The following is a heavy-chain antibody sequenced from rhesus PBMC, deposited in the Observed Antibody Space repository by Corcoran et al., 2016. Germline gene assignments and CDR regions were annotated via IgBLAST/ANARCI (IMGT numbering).Heavy chain of an antibody. Sequence: EVQLVDSGGGLVQPGGSLSLSCAASGFTFSSYGMSWFRQATGKVMEWVSSISSASSDIYYADSVKGRFTSSRDNAKNSLSLQMNSRRAEDTAVYYCTRVTGTTHFDYWGQGVLVTVSS. CDR2: ISSASSDI. V-gene: IGHV3S16*01. CDR3: TRVTGTTHFDY. CDR1: GFTFSSYG. J-gene: IGHJ4*01. D-gene: IGHD1-7*02.